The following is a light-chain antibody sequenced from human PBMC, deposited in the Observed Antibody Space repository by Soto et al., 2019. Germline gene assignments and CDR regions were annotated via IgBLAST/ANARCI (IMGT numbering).Light chain of an antibody. CDR3: QHRSNWPLT. V-gene: IGKV3-15*01. J-gene: IGKJ4*01. CDR2: GAY. CDR1: QSVGNN. Sequence: IVMTQSPATLSVSPGERTTLSCRASQSVGNNLAWYQQKPGQAPRLLIYGAYTRATGIPARFSGSGSGTDFTLTISSLQSEDFAVYYCQHRSNWPLTFGGGTKVDIK.